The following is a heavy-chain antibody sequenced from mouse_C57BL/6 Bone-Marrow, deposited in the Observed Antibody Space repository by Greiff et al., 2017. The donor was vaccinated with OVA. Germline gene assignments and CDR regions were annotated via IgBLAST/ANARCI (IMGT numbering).Heavy chain of an antibody. J-gene: IGHJ1*03. CDR1: GFPITSGYY. D-gene: IGHD1-1*01. CDR2: ITHSGET. Sequence: VKLQESGPGLVKPSQSLFLTCSITGFPITSGYYWIWIRQSPGKPLEWMGYITHSGETFYNPSLQSPISITRETSKNQFFLQLNSVTTEDTAMYYCAGDRGLYYGSGLDVWGTGTTVTVSS. V-gene: IGHV12-3*01. CDR3: AGDRGLYYGSGLDV.